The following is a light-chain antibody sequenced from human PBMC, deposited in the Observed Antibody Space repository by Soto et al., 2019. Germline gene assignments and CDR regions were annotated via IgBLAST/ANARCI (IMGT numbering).Light chain of an antibody. Sequence: DIQMTQSPSTLSAFVGDRVTIACRASQSISNSLAWYQQKPGKAPNLLIYKASTLESGVPSRFSGSGSGTEFPLTISRLHVDDFAPYYFRQYISYPLTFGGGTKVEMK. CDR2: KAS. CDR1: QSISNS. J-gene: IGKJ4*01. V-gene: IGKV1-5*03. CDR3: RQYISYPLT.